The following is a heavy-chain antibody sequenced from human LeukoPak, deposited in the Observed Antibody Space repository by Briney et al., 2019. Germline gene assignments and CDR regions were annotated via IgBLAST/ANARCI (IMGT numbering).Heavy chain of an antibody. Sequence: SETLSLTCTVSGASITTYYWNRIRQPPGKGLEWIGYIYYSGSTNYNPSLKSRVTISLDTSKNQFSLHLISVTAADTAVYYCARDWELGYWGQGTLVTVSS. CDR1: GASITTYY. D-gene: IGHD1-26*01. V-gene: IGHV4-59*01. CDR3: ARDWELGY. CDR2: IYYSGST. J-gene: IGHJ4*02.